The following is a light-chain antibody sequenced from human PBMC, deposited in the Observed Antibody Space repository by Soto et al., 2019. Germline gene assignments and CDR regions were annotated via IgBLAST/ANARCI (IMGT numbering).Light chain of an antibody. Sequence: QSPSFLSASVGDTVTITCRASQAISSYFAWYQQKPGKAPQLLIYATSTLRSGVPSRFSGKRSGTEFTLTISSLQPEDFASYHWQQVNSDPYTFGQGTRLEI. CDR3: QQVNSDPYT. CDR2: ATS. V-gene: IGKV1-9*01. J-gene: IGKJ5*01. CDR1: QAISSY.